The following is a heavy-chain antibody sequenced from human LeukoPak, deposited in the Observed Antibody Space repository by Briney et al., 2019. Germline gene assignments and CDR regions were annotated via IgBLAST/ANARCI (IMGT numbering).Heavy chain of an antibody. D-gene: IGHD3-10*01. J-gene: IGHJ4*02. Sequence: GGSLRLSCAASGFTFSSYAMHWVRQAPGKGLEWVAVISYDGSNKYYADSVKGRFTISRDNSKNTLYLQMNSLRAEDTAVYYCARGGGYYGSGSPGGYFDYWGQGTLVTVSS. V-gene: IGHV3-30-3*01. CDR3: ARGGGYYGSGSPGGYFDY. CDR2: ISYDGSNK. CDR1: GFTFSSYA.